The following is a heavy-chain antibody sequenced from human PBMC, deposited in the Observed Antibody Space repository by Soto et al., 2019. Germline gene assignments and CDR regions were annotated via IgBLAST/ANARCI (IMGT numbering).Heavy chain of an antibody. D-gene: IGHD2-2*01. V-gene: IGHV1-18*01. CDR1: EYGLCGDV. Sequence: VLVKRACKGAEYGLCGDVGGWGRQAPGRGLEWMGWISVYNGNTDYARNLQGRVTMTTDTSTSTAYMELRSLTSDDTAAYYCARDLSPVPYCSDTGCYSRGYFDYWGQGTLVTVSS. J-gene: IGHJ4*02. CDR3: ARDLSPVPYCSDTGCYSRGYFDY. CDR2: ISVYNGNT.